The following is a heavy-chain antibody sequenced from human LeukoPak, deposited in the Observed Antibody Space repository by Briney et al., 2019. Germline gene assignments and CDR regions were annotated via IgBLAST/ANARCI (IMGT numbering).Heavy chain of an antibody. CDR2: ISHSGSI. CDR1: GYSISSGYY. J-gene: IGHJ2*01. D-gene: IGHD3-9*01. V-gene: IGHV4-38-2*02. CDR3: ARQYSDILTGYHRGELYWYFDL. Sequence: SETLSLTYTVPGYSISSGYYWGLIRQPPGKGLEWIGSISHSGSIYYNPSLKSRVTISVDTSKNQFSLKLSSVTAADTAVYYCARQYSDILTGYHRGELYWYFDLWGRGTLVTVSS.